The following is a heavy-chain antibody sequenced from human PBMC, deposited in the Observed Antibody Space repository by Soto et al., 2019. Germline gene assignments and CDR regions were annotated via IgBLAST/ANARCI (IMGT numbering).Heavy chain of an antibody. J-gene: IGHJ5*01. Sequence: SETLSLTGTLSVGSFRAQDWWNCVRQFPDKGLEWIAEVHISGHSNYNPSLRSRVSVSIDSSKNQFYLNLNSVTAADTAIYYCARVRQGCSANNCYFDPWGQGTQVTVSS. CDR2: VHISGHS. V-gene: IGHV4-4*02. D-gene: IGHD1-1*01. CDR1: VGSFRAQDW. CDR3: ARVRQGCSANNCYFDP.